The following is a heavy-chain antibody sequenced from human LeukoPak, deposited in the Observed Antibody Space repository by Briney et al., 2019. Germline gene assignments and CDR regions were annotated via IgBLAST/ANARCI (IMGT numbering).Heavy chain of an antibody. V-gene: IGHV1-18*01. CDR3: ARELGVYGGNSEVYYYGMDV. CDR2: ISAYNGNT. CDR1: GYTFTSYG. D-gene: IGHD4-23*01. J-gene: IGHJ6*02. Sequence: GASVKVSCKASGYTFTSYGISWVRQAPGQGLEWMGWISAYNGNTNYAQKLQGRVTMTTDTSTSTAYMELRSLRSDDTAVYYCARELGVYGGNSEVYYYGMDVWGQGTTVTVSS.